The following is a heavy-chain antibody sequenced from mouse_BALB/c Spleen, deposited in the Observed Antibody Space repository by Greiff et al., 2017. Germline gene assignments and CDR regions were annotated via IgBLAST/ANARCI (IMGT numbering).Heavy chain of an antibody. CDR2: ILPGSGST. CDR3: ARKGLLRPYYFDY. Sequence: VKLVESGAELAKPGASVKISCKATGYTFSSYWIEWVKQRPGHGLEWIGEILPGSGSTNYNEKFKGKATFTADTSSNTAYMQLSSLTSEDSAVYYCARKGLLRPYYFDYWGQGTTLTVSS. CDR1: GYTFSSYW. D-gene: IGHD1-2*01. J-gene: IGHJ2*01. V-gene: IGHV1-9*01.